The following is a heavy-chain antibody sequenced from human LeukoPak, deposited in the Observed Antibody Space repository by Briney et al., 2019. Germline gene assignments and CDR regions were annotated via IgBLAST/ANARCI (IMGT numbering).Heavy chain of an antibody. V-gene: IGHV1-2*02. CDR2: INPNRGGT. D-gene: IGHD4-17*01. CDR1: GYTFTGYY. J-gene: IGHJ4*02. Sequence: ASVTVSCKASGYTFTGYYMHWVRQAPGQGLEWMGWINPNRGGTNNAQKFQGRVTMTRDTSISTAYMELSRLRSDDTAVYYCARAGDFYGDYSFWGQGTLVTVSS. CDR3: ARAGDFYGDYSF.